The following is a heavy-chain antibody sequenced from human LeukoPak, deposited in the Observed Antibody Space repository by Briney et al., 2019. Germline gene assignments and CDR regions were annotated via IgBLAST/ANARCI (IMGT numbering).Heavy chain of an antibody. V-gene: IGHV4-61*02. J-gene: IGHJ5*02. CDR3: ARGYYDSSGYWNWFDP. Sequence: SQTLSLTCTVSGGSISSGNYYWSWIRQRAGKGLEWIGRIYTSGGTDYNPSLKSRVTASIDTSKNQFSLNLSSVTAADTAVYYCARGYYDSSGYWNWFDPWGQGTLVTVSS. CDR2: IYTSGGT. CDR1: GGSISSGNYY. D-gene: IGHD3-22*01.